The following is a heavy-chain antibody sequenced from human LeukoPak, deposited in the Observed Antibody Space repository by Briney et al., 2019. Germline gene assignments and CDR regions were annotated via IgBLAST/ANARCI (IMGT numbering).Heavy chain of an antibody. Sequence: ASVKVSCKASGHTFTSYGTIWVRQAPGQGLEWMGWISGYNANTNYAQKLQGRVTMTTDTSTSTAYMELRSLRSDDTAVYYCATAVAGSAQFDYWGQGTLVTVSS. CDR1: GHTFTSYG. CDR3: ATAVAGSAQFDY. D-gene: IGHD6-19*01. J-gene: IGHJ4*02. CDR2: ISGYNANT. V-gene: IGHV1-18*01.